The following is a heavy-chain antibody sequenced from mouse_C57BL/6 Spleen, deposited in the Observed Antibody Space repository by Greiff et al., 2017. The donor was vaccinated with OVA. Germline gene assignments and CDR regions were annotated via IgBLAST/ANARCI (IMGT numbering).Heavy chain of an antibody. CDR1: GFTFSDAW. CDR3: TGCYYYGSSYGSMDY. J-gene: IGHJ4*01. CDR2: IRNKANNHAT. V-gene: IGHV6-6*01. Sequence: EVKLEESGGGLVQPGGSMKLSCAASGFTFSDAWMDWVRQSPEKGLEWVAEIRNKANNHATYYAVSVKGRFTISKADSKSSVYLQMNSLRAEDTCIYYWTGCYYYGSSYGSMDYWGQGTSVTVSS. D-gene: IGHD1-1*01.